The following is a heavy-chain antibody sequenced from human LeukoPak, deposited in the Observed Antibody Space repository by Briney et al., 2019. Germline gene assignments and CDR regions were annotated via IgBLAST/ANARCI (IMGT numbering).Heavy chain of an antibody. Sequence: PGGSLRLSCEDSGFTLRNFAVSWVRQAPGKGLEWVSVISVSGGSTHYAASVKGRFTISRDNSKNTLYLQMNSLRAEDTAVYYCAKAGYSSGLYYYYYGMDVWGQGTTVTVSS. D-gene: IGHD6-19*01. V-gene: IGHV3-23*01. CDR3: AKAGYSSGLYYYYYGMDV. J-gene: IGHJ6*02. CDR1: GFTLRNFA. CDR2: ISVSGGST.